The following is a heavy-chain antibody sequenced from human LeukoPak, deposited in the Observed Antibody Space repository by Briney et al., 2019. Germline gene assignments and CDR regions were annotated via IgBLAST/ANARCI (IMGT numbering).Heavy chain of an antibody. V-gene: IGHV4-59*01. D-gene: IGHD3-22*01. CDR3: ARVMYYDSSGYYSEGWFDP. CDR1: GGSISSYY. Sequence: SETLSLTCTVSGGSISSYYWSWIRQPPGKGLEWIGYIYYSGSTNYNPSLKSRVTISVDTSKNQFSLKLSSVTAADTAVYYCARVMYYDSSGYYSEGWFDPWGQGTLVTVSS. CDR2: IYYSGST. J-gene: IGHJ5*02.